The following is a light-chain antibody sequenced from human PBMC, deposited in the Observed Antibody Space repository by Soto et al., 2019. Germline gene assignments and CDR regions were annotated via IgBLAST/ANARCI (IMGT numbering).Light chain of an antibody. V-gene: IGLV2-14*01. CDR2: AVT. CDR3: SSYTRSSTL. CDR1: SSDVGGYNY. Sequence: QSVLAQPASVSGSPGQAITISCTGTSSDVGGYNYVSWYQQHPDKAPKLMIYAVTDRPSGVSSRFSGSKSGNTASLPISGLQAEDEADYYCSSYTRSSTLFGAGTKVTAL. J-gene: IGLJ1*01.